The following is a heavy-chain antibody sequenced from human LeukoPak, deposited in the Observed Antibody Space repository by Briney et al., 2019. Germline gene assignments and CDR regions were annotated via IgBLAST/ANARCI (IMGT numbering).Heavy chain of an antibody. V-gene: IGHV4-59*08. Sequence: WETLSLTCSVSGGAVTDSKYWTWIRLPPGNRLEWIGYISNGGSTEYNPSLKNRVTISLGTSKNQFSLKLISVTAADRAIYYCARQLKGLLDSWGQGTLVTVSS. J-gene: IGHJ4*02. CDR1: GGAVTDSKY. CDR3: ARQLKGLLDS. CDR2: ISNGGST.